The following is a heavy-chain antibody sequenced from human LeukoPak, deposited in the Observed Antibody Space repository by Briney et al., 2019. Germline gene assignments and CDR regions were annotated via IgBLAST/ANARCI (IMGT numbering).Heavy chain of an antibody. V-gene: IGHV3-30*18. D-gene: IGHD6-19*01. CDR2: ISYDGGNK. Sequence: GGSLRLSCAASGFTFSSYGMHWVRQAPGKGLEWVAVISYDGGNKYYADSVKGRFTIPRDNSKNTLYLQMNSLRAEDTAVYYCAKDNIAVAGTDYYYYGMDVWGQGTTVTVSS. CDR3: AKDNIAVAGTDYYYYGMDV. CDR1: GFTFSSYG. J-gene: IGHJ6*02.